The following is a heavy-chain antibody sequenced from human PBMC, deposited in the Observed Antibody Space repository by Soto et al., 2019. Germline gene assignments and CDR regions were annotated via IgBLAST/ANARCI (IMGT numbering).Heavy chain of an antibody. CDR1: GYTFTSYY. CDR2: INPSGGST. J-gene: IGHJ6*02. V-gene: IGHV1-46*01. Sequence: SVKVSCKASGYTFTSYYMHWVRQAPGQGLEWMGIINPSGGSTSYAQKFQGRVTMTRDTSTSTVYMELSSLRSEDTAVYYCAMIYDILTGPPILGMDVWGQGTTVTVSS. CDR3: AMIYDILTGPPILGMDV. D-gene: IGHD3-9*01.